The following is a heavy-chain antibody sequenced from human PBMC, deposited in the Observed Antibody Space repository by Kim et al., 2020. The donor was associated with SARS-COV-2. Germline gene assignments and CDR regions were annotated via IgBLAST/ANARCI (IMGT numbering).Heavy chain of an antibody. CDR3: ARSRWAITPRTNYYFDY. V-gene: IGHV4-39*01. J-gene: IGHJ4*02. CDR1: GGSISSSSYY. Sequence: SETLSLTCTVSGGSISSSSYYWGWIRQPPGKGLEWIGSIYYSGSTYYNPSLKSRVTISVDTSKNQFSLKLSSVTAADTAVYYCARSRWAITPRTNYYFDYWGQGTLVTVSS. D-gene: IGHD1-20*01. CDR2: IYYSGST.